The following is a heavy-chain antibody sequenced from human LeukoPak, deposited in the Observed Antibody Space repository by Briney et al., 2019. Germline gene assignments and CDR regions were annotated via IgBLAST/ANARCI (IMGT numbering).Heavy chain of an antibody. CDR1: GFTFSSYS. V-gene: IGHV3-21*01. CDR2: ISSSSSYI. J-gene: IGHJ4*02. D-gene: IGHD3-22*01. Sequence: GGSLRLSCAASGFTFSSYSMNWVRQAPGKGLEWVSSISSSSSYIYYADSVKGRFTISRDNAKNSLYLQMNSLRAEDTAVYYCAKGLRFSSGYYSYFDYWGQGTLVTVSS. CDR3: AKGLRFSSGYYSYFDY.